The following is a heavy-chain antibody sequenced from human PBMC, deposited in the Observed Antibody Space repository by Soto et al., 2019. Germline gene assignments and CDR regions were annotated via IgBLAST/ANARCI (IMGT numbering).Heavy chain of an antibody. D-gene: IGHD3-22*01. V-gene: IGHV4-61*08. CDR3: ARSRGGYFDY. CDR1: GFSISSGDYY. J-gene: IGHJ4*02. Sequence: SETLSLTCTVSGFSISSGDYYWSWIRQPPGKGLEWIGYIYYSGSTNYNPSLKSRVTISVDTSKNQFSLKLSSVTAADTAVYYCARSRGGYFDYWGQGTLVTVSS. CDR2: IYYSGST.